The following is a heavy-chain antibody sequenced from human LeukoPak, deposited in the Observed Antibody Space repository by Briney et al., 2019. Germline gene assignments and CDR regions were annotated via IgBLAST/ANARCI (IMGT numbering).Heavy chain of an antibody. J-gene: IGHJ4*02. V-gene: IGHV3-7*01. CDR2: IKQDGSEK. Sequence: PGGSLRLSCAASGFTFSSYWMSWVRQAPGKGLEWVANIKQDGSEKYYVDSVKGRFTTSRDNAKNSLYLQMNSLRAEDTAVYYCARDTDSSGWYGDYFDYWGQGTLVTVSS. D-gene: IGHD6-19*01. CDR1: GFTFSSYW. CDR3: ARDTDSSGWYGDYFDY.